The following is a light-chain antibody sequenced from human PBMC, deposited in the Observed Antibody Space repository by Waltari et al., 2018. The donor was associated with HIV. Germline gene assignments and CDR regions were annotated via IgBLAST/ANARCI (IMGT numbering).Light chain of an antibody. CDR2: DVG. CDR1: SSDGGGSNY. CDR3: CSHALSNTWV. Sequence: QSALTQPRSVSGSPGQSVTISCTATSSDGGGSNYVSWYQQHPGKAPKLMIYDVGKRPSGVPDRFSGAKSGNTASLTISGLQAEDEADYYCCSHALSNTWVFGGGTKLTVL. J-gene: IGLJ3*02. V-gene: IGLV2-11*01.